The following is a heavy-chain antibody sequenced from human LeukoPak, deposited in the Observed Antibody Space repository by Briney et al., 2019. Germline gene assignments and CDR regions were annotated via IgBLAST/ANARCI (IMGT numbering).Heavy chain of an antibody. CDR2: INPNSGGT. V-gene: IGHV1-2*02. CDR1: GYTFTGYY. D-gene: IGHD3-10*01. Sequence: ASVKVSCKASGYTFTGYYMHWVRQAPGQGLEWMGWINPNSGGTKYAQKFQGRVTMTRDSSISTAYMELSRLRSDDTAVYYCARDSQYFYGSGSYSIGGYWGQGTLVTVSS. J-gene: IGHJ4*02. CDR3: ARDSQYFYGSGSYSIGGY.